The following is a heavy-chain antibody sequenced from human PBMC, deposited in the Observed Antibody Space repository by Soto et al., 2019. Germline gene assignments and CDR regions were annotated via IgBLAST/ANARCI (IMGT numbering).Heavy chain of an antibody. J-gene: IGHJ4*02. D-gene: IGHD3-3*02. V-gene: IGHV4-4*07. CDR3: AREGDDRHFFFDS. CDR2: IYTGGNT. CDR1: GRTMISYY. Sequence: SETLSLTCNVSGRTMISYYWSWIRQPAGKGLEWIGRIYTGGNTNYNPSLKSRVTMSVDTSKSQFSLSLTSVTAADTAVYYCAREGDDRHFFFDSWGQGTLVTVSS.